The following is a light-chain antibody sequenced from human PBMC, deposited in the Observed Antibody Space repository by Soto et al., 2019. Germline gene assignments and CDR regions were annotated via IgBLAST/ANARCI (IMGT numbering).Light chain of an antibody. Sequence: AIHLTHAPSSLSASFGDMVTITCRASQGIRSALGWYQQKPGKVPKLLIYAASTLQSGVPSRFSGSGSGTDFTLTISSLQPEDFATYYCLLDFSYFWAFGQGTKVDIK. CDR1: QGIRSA. CDR2: AAS. J-gene: IGKJ1*01. CDR3: LLDFSYFWA. V-gene: IGKV1-6*02.